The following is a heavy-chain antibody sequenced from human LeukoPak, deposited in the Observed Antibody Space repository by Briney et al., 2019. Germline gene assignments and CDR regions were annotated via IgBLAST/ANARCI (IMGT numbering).Heavy chain of an antibody. CDR3: AAQLVRHNYYYYYYMDV. J-gene: IGHJ6*03. D-gene: IGHD6-13*01. Sequence: AGGSLRLSCAASGFTFSSYPMSWVRQAPGKGLEWVSTISGSGGSTYYADSVKGRFTISRDNSKNTVYLQMNSLRAEDTAVYYCAAQLVRHNYYYYYYMDVWGKGTTVTVSS. CDR1: GFTFSSYP. CDR2: ISGSGGST. V-gene: IGHV3-23*01.